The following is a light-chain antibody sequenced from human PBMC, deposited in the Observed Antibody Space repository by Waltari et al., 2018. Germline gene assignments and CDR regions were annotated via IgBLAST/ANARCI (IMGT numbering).Light chain of an antibody. J-gene: IGLJ1*01. CDR3: SSYTSSSTYV. CDR1: SSDVGGYNY. CDR2: DVS. Sequence: VSGSPGQSITISCTGTSSDVGGYNYVSWYQQHPGKAPKLMIYDVSKRPSGVSNRFSGSKSGNTASLTISGLQAEDEADYYCSSYTSSSTYVFGTGTKVTVL. V-gene: IGLV2-14*04.